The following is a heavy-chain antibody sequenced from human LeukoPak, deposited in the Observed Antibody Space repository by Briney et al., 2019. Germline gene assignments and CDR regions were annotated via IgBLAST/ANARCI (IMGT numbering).Heavy chain of an antibody. V-gene: IGHV1-18*01. Sequence: ASVKVSCKASGYTFTSYGISWVRQAPGQGLEWMGWISAYNGNTNYAQKLQGRVTMTTDTSTSTAYMELRSLRSDDTAVYYCARVSITIFGVVYYYMDVWGKGTTVTASS. J-gene: IGHJ6*03. CDR2: ISAYNGNT. CDR1: GYTFTSYG. CDR3: ARVSITIFGVVYYYMDV. D-gene: IGHD3-3*01.